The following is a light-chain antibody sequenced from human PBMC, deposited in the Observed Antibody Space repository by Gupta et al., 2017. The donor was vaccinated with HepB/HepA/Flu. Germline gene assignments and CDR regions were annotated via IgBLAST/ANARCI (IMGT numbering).Light chain of an antibody. Sequence: EIVMTQSPATLSVSPGERATLSCRASQSVSSNLAWYQQKPGQAPRLLIYGASTRDTGIPARFSGSGYGKELTLTISSRQSEDFAVYYCQQHKNWPPWTFGQGTKVEIK. CDR1: QSVSSN. J-gene: IGKJ1*01. CDR2: GAS. V-gene: IGKV3-15*01. CDR3: QQHKNWPPWT.